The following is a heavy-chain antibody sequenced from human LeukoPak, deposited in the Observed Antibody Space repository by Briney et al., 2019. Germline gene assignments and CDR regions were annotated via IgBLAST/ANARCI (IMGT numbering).Heavy chain of an antibody. Sequence: GGSLRLSCAASGFTFSSYAMHWVRQAPGKGLEWVAVISYDGSNKYYADSVKGRFTISRDNSKNTLYLQMNSLRAEDTAVYYCARDGSSWYFDYWGQGTLVTVSS. CDR2: ISYDGSNK. CDR1: GFTFSSYA. J-gene: IGHJ4*02. D-gene: IGHD6-13*01. CDR3: ARDGSSWYFDY. V-gene: IGHV3-30*04.